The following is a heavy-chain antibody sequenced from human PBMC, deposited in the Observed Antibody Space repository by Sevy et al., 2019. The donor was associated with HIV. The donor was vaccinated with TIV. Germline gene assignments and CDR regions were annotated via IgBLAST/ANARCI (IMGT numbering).Heavy chain of an antibody. J-gene: IGHJ6*02. CDR3: ARRKDNAMDV. CDR2: TYYRSMWYY. D-gene: IGHD2-8*01. Sequence: SQTLSLTCAISGDSVSSNSAAWNWIRQSPSRGLEWLGWTYYRSMWYYDYAGSVKSRISIIPDTSKNQFSLQLNSVTPEDTAVYYCARRKDNAMDVWGQGTTVTVSS. V-gene: IGHV6-1*01. CDR1: GDSVSSNSAA.